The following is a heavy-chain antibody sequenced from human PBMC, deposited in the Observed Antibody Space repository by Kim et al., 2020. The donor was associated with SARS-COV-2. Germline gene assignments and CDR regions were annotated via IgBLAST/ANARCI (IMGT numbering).Heavy chain of an antibody. CDR3: AKEGYYYDSSGYYYYFDY. D-gene: IGHD3-22*01. Sequence: KGRFTISRDNSESTLYLQMNSLRAEDTAVYYCAKEGYYYDSSGYYYYFDYWGQGTLVTVSS. V-gene: IGHV3-23*01. J-gene: IGHJ4*02.